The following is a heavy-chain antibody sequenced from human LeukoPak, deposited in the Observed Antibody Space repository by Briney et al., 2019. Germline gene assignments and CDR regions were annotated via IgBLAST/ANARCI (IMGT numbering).Heavy chain of an antibody. D-gene: IGHD3-9*01. Sequence: GGSLRLSCAASGFTFSSYGMHWVRQAPGKGLEWVAFIRYDGSNKYYADSVKRRFTISRENSKNTLYLQMNSLRAEDTAVYYCAKNPDGDILTGYYISSLYYFDYWGQGTLVTVSS. CDR1: GFTFSSYG. J-gene: IGHJ4*02. CDR3: AKNPDGDILTGYYISSLYYFDY. CDR2: IRYDGSNK. V-gene: IGHV3-30*02.